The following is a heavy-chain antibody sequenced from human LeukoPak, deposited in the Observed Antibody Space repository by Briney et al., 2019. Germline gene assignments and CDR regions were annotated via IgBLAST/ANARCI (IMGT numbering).Heavy chain of an antibody. CDR3: ARVPLRGTQDNYFDY. CDR2: INPNSGGT. CDR1: GYTFTGYY. Sequence: ASVKVSCKASGYTFTGYYMHWVRQAPGQGREWMGWINPNSGGTNYAQKFQGRVTMTRDTSISTAYMELSRLRSDDTAVYYCARVPLRGTQDNYFDYWGQGTLVTVSS. D-gene: IGHD1-14*01. J-gene: IGHJ4*02. V-gene: IGHV1-2*02.